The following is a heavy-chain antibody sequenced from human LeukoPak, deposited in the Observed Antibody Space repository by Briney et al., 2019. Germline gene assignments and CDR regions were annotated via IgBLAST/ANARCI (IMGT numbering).Heavy chain of an antibody. J-gene: IGHJ6*03. Sequence: PGGSLRLSCAASGFTFSSYGMHWVRQAPGKGLEWVAVISYDGSNKYYADSVKGRFTISRDNSKNTLYLQMNSLRAEDTAVYYCAKDIGYRLYFYYMDVWGKGTTVTVSS. CDR2: ISYDGSNK. CDR1: GFTFSSYG. CDR3: AKDIGYRLYFYYMDV. V-gene: IGHV3-30*18. D-gene: IGHD5-24*01.